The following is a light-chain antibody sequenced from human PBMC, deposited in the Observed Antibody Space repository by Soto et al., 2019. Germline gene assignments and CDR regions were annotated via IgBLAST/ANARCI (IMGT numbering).Light chain of an antibody. CDR1: QGISDY. CDR3: QHYYSYPYT. V-gene: IGKV1-16*02. CDR2: AAT. Sequence: EIEMTQSPSSLSASVGDRVTFTCRSSQGISDYLAWFQQKPGKAPKTLIYAATSLQDGVPRKFSGTRSGTDFTLTISSVEAEDFATYYCQHYYSYPYTFGRGTKLDLK. J-gene: IGKJ2*01.